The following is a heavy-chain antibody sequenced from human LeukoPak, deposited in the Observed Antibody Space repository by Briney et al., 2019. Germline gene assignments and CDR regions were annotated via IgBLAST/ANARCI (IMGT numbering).Heavy chain of an antibody. CDR2: INPSGSTT. J-gene: IGHJ4*02. CDR1: GYTFTSYF. Sequence: ASVKVSCKASGYTFTSYFMHWVRQAPGQGLEWLGMINPSGSTTTYAQKFQGRVTMTRDTSTSTVYMELSSLRSEDTAVYYCARSQSGTYYGNFDYWGQGSLVTVSS. V-gene: IGHV1-46*01. D-gene: IGHD1-26*01. CDR3: ARSQSGTYYGNFDY.